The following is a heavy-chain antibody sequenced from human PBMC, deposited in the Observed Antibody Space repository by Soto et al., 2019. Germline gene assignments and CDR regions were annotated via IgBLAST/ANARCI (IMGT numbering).Heavy chain of an antibody. D-gene: IGHD6-19*01. CDR2: IYYSGST. V-gene: IGHV4-31*03. Sequence: PSETLSLTCTVSGGSISSGGYYWSWIRQHPGKGLEWIGYIYYSGSTYYNPSLKSRVTISVDTSKNQFSLKLSSVTAADTAVYYCARWLGTASYFDYWGQGTLVTVSS. J-gene: IGHJ4*02. CDR3: ARWLGTASYFDY. CDR1: GGSISSGGYY.